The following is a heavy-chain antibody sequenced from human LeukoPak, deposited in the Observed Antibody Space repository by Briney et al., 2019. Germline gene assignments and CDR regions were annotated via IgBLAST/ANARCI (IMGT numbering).Heavy chain of an antibody. J-gene: IGHJ5*02. Sequence: SGPALVKPTQTLTLTCTFSAFSLSTSGMCVSWIRQPPGKAVEWLARIDWDDDKYYSTSLKTRLTISKDTSKNQVVLTMTNMDPVDTATYYCARTYYDILTGYYTDHWGQGTLVTVSS. CDR3: ARTYYDILTGYYTDH. CDR1: AFSLSTSGMC. D-gene: IGHD3-9*01. V-gene: IGHV2-70*11. CDR2: IDWDDDK.